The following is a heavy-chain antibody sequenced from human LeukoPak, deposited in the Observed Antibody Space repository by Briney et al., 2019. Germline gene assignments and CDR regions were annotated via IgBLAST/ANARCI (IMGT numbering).Heavy chain of an antibody. Sequence: EASVKVSCKVSGYTFTDYYMHWVQQAPGKGLEWMGLVDPEDGETIYAEKFQGRVTITADTSTDTAYMELSSLRSEDTAVYYCVLMVRGNMDVWGKGTTVTVSS. D-gene: IGHD3-10*01. CDR3: VLMVRGNMDV. CDR2: VDPEDGET. J-gene: IGHJ6*03. V-gene: IGHV1-69-2*01. CDR1: GYTFTDYY.